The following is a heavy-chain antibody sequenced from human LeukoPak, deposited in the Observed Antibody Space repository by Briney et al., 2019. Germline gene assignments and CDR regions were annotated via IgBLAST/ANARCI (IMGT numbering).Heavy chain of an antibody. CDR1: GFTFSSYS. CDR3: ARVKEASAFDI. CDR2: TSSSSSYI. J-gene: IGHJ3*02. D-gene: IGHD5-12*01. V-gene: IGHV3-21*01. Sequence: VGSLRLSCAASGFTFSSYSMNWVRQAPGKGLEWVSSTSSSSSYIYYADSVKGRFTISRDNAKNSLYLQMNSLRAEDTAVYYCARVKEASAFDIWGQGTMVTVSS.